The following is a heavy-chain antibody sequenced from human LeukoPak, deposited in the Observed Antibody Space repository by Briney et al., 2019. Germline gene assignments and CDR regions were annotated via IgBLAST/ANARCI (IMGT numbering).Heavy chain of an antibody. CDR2: ISYDGSNK. CDR1: GYTFTSYG. J-gene: IGHJ4*02. Sequence: SCKASGYTFTSYGMHWVRQAPGKGLEWVAVISYDGSNKYYADSVKGRFTISRDNSKNTLYLQMNSLRAEDTAVYYCAKDPGIPYYFDYWGQGTLVTVSS. CDR3: AKDPGIPYYFDY. V-gene: IGHV3-30*18.